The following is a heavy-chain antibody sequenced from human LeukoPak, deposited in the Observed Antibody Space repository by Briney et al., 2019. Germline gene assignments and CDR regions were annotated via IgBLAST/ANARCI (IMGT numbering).Heavy chain of an antibody. Sequence: PSETLSLTCTVSGGSISGYYWSWIRQPPGKGLEWIGEINHSGSTNYNPSLKSRVTISVDTSKNQFSLKLSSVTAADTAVYYCARSIAAQDFDYWGQGTLVTVSS. CDR1: GGSISGYY. J-gene: IGHJ4*02. CDR2: INHSGST. D-gene: IGHD6-6*01. V-gene: IGHV4-34*01. CDR3: ARSIAAQDFDY.